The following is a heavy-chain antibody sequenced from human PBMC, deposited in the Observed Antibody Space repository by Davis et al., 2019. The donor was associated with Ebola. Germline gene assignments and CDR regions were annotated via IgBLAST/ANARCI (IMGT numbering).Heavy chain of an antibody. J-gene: IGHJ6*04. Sequence: GESLKISCKGSGYSFSNFWIGWVRQMPGKGLEWMGIIYPGDSDTRYSPSFQGQVTISADKSISTAYLQWSSLKASDTAMYYCARHLGSYSYGSRYYYYYYGMDVWGKGTTVTVSS. CDR2: IYPGDSDT. D-gene: IGHD5-18*01. CDR1: GYSFSNFW. CDR3: ARHLGSYSYGSRYYYYYYGMDV. V-gene: IGHV5-51*01.